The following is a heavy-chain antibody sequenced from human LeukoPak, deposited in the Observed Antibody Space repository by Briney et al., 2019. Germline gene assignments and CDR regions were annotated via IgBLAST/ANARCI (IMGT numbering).Heavy chain of an antibody. V-gene: IGHV3-30*02. CDR1: GFTFSSYG. J-gene: IGHJ4*02. CDR3: AKVAGGRYDSSGYLRHFDY. D-gene: IGHD3-22*01. CDR2: IRYDGSNK. Sequence: ETGGSLRLSCAASGFTFSSYGMHWVRQAPGKGLEWVAFIRYDGSNKYYADSVKGRFTISRDNSKNTLYLQMNSLRAEDTAVYYCAKVAGGRYDSSGYLRHFDYWGQGTLVTVSS.